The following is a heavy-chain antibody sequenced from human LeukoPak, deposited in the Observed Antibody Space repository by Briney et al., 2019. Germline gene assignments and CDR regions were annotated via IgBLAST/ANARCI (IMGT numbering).Heavy chain of an antibody. V-gene: IGHV3-23*01. CDR3: GKRSTSLRGRGNY. Sequence: PGGSLRLSCAASGFTFSNYDMGWVSQAPGKGLEWVSVISAGGNNTLYADSVRGRFTISRDNSRNAVDLQMNSLRAEDTAVYYCGKRSTSLRGRGNYWGQGALVTVSS. CDR1: GFTFSNYD. CDR2: ISAGGNNT. J-gene: IGHJ4*02. D-gene: IGHD2-2*01.